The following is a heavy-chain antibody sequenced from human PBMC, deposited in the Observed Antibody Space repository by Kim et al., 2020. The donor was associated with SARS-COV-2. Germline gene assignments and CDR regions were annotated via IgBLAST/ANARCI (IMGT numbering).Heavy chain of an antibody. D-gene: IGHD2-15*01. J-gene: IGHJ4*02. CDR2: IYYSGST. CDR1: GGSISSSSYY. CDR3: ARVLPLMTPDY. V-gene: IGHV4-39*07. Sequence: SETLSLTCTVSGGSISSSSYYWGWIRQPPGKGLEWIGSIYYSGSTYYNPSLKSRVTISVDTSKNQFSLKLSSVTAADTAVYYCARVLPLMTPDYWGQGTLVTVSS.